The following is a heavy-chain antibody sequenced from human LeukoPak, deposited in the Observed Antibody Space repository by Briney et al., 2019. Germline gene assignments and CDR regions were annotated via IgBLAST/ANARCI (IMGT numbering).Heavy chain of an antibody. CDR1: GGSISSSSYY. Sequence: SETLSLTCTVSGGSISSSSYYWGWIRQPPGKGLEWIGSIYYSGSTYYNPSLKSRVTISVDTSKNQFSLKLSSVTAADTAVYYCARGANYYGSGYYYYYMDVWGKGTTVTISS. D-gene: IGHD3-10*01. CDR3: ARGANYYGSGYYYYYMDV. J-gene: IGHJ6*03. V-gene: IGHV4-39*07. CDR2: IYYSGST.